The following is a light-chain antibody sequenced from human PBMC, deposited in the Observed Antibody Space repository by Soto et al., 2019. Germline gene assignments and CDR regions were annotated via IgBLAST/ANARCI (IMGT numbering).Light chain of an antibody. CDR3: QQRAGSST. CDR2: NAS. V-gene: IGKV3-11*01. J-gene: IGKJ5*01. CDR1: ESVSNS. Sequence: ETVFTQSPATLSLSPGERATLSCRASESVSNSLAWYQHKPGQAPRLLIYNASNRATGIPARFSGSGSGTDFTLTLSSLEPEDFAVYYCQQRAGSSTFGQGTRLEIK.